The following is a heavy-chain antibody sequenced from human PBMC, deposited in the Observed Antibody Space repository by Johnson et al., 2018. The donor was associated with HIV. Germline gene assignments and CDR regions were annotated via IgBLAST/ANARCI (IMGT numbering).Heavy chain of an antibody. CDR2: INWNGGNT. V-gene: IGHV3-20*04. CDR3: ARDLAGTERGNAFDI. J-gene: IGHJ3*02. CDR1: GFTFDDYG. Sequence: VQLVESGGGVVRPGGSLRLSCAASGFTFDDYGMTWVRQAPGKGLEWVSGINWNGGNTYYADSVKGRFTISRDNSKNTLYLQMNSLRAEDTAVYYCARDLAGTERGNAFDIWGQGTMVTVSS. D-gene: IGHD1-1*01.